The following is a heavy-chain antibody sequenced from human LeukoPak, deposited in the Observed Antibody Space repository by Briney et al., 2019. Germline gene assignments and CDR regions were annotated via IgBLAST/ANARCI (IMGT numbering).Heavy chain of an antibody. D-gene: IGHD6-13*01. V-gene: IGHV1-2*02. Sequence: ASVKVSCKASGYTFTGYYMHWVRQAPGQGLEWMGWINPNSGGTNYAQKFQGRVTMTRDTSISTAYMELSRLRSDDTAVYYCARDAIYSSSWSYYYYYMDVRGKGTTVTVSS. CDR2: INPNSGGT. CDR3: ARDAIYSSSWSYYYYYMDV. CDR1: GYTFTGYY. J-gene: IGHJ6*03.